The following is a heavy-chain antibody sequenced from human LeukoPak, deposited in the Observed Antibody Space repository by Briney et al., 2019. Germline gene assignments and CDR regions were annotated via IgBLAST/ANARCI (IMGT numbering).Heavy chain of an antibody. D-gene: IGHD3-9*01. J-gene: IGHJ6*03. CDR1: GGTFSSYA. CDR2: IIPIFGTA. CDR3: ARGRYFDWLLYAKRAGYYYMDV. Sequence: SVKVSCKASGGTFSSYAISWVRQAPGQGLEWMGGIIPIFGTANYAQKFQGRVTITADESTSTAYMELSSLRSEDTAVYYCARGRYFDWLLYAKRAGYYYMDVWGKGTTVTISS. V-gene: IGHV1-69*13.